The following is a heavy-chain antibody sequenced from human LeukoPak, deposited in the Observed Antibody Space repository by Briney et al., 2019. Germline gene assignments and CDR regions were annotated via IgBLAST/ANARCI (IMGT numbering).Heavy chain of an antibody. CDR3: AKDTSSGWYDDAFDI. CDR1: GFTFSSNY. D-gene: IGHD6-19*01. Sequence: GGSLRLSCAASGFTFSSNYMSWVRQAPGKGLEWVSVIYSGGSTYYADSVKGRFTISRDNAKNSLYLQMNSLRAEDTALYYCAKDTSSGWYDDAFDIWGQGTMVTVSS. J-gene: IGHJ3*02. V-gene: IGHV3-53*05. CDR2: IYSGGST.